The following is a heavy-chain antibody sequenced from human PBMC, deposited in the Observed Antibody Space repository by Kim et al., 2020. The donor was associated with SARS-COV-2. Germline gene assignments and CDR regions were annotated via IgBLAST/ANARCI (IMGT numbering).Heavy chain of an antibody. CDR1: GGSFSGYY. CDR2: INHSGST. D-gene: IGHD3-9*01. CDR3: ARVRSVLRYFDLRGPRIWFDP. J-gene: IGHJ5*02. Sequence: SETLSLTCAVYGGSFSGYYWSWIRQPPGKGLEWIGEINHSGSTNYNPSLKSRVTISVDTSKNQFSLKLSSVTAADTAVYYCARVRSVLRYFDLRGPRIWFDPWGQGTLVTVSS. V-gene: IGHV4-34*01.